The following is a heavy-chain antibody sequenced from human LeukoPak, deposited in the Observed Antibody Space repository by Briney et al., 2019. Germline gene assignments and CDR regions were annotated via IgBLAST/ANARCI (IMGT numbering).Heavy chain of an antibody. Sequence: SETLSLTCTVSGGFLSSSSYYWGWIRQPPGKGLEWIGSIYYSGSTYYNPSLKSRVTISVDTSKNQFSLKLSSVTAADTAVYYCAREPAPNYMDVWGKGTTVTVSS. CDR1: GGFLSSSSYY. CDR3: AREPAPNYMDV. J-gene: IGHJ6*03. V-gene: IGHV4-39*02. CDR2: IYYSGST.